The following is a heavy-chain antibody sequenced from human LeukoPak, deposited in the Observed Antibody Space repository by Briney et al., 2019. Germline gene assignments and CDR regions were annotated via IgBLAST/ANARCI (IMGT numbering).Heavy chain of an antibody. V-gene: IGHV3-74*03. CDR3: ARGLVPGFLDY. J-gene: IGHJ4*02. CDR1: GFTFSSSW. CDR2: LNSDESIK. D-gene: IGHD4-11*01. Sequence: GGSLRLSCAASGFTFSSSWMYGARQAPGKGLVWVSGLNSDESIKTYADSVKGRFTISRDNAKNTLYLQMNSLRAEDTAVYYCARGLVPGFLDYWGQGTPVNVSS.